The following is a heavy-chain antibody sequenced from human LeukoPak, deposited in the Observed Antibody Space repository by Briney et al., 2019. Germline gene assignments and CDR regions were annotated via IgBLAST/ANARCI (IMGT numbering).Heavy chain of an antibody. CDR2: ISSNGGST. CDR3: VKYDDQLLSGYFDL. V-gene: IGHV3-64D*06. D-gene: IGHD2-2*01. J-gene: IGHJ2*01. CDR1: GFTFSSYA. Sequence: GGSLRLSCSASGFTFSSYAMHWVRQAPGKGLEYVSAISSNGGSTYYADSVKGRFTTSRDNSKNTLYLQMSSLRAEDTAVYYCVKYDDQLLSGYFDLWGRGTLVTVSS.